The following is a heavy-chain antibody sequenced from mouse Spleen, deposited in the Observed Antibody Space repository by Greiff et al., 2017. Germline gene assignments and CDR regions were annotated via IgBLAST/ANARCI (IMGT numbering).Heavy chain of an antibody. V-gene: IGHV1-69*01. CDR1: GYTFTSYW. Sequence: VQLQQPGAELVMPGASVKLSCKASGYTFTSYWMHWVKQRPGQGLEWIGEIDPSDSYTNYNQKFKGKATLTVDKSSSTAYMQLSSLTSEDTAVYYCTTDYDYDWFAYWGQGTLVTVSA. CDR2: IDPSDSYT. CDR3: TTDYDYDWFAY. D-gene: IGHD2-4*01. J-gene: IGHJ3*01.